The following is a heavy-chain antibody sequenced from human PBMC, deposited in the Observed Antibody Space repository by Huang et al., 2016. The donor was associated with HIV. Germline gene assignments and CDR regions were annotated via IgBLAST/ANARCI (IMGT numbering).Heavy chain of an antibody. J-gene: IGHJ6*02. CDR2: IGSSASYI. CDR1: GFTFTNFA. CDR3: ARPQGDKVRGMIRSYYYYYGMDV. V-gene: IGHV3-21*06. Sequence: EVQLVESGGGLVKPGGSLRLSCVASGFTFTNFAMNWVRQAPGKGLEWVSAIGSSASYIYYTDSMKGRFTISRDDAKNSLYLQMNSLRAEDTAVYYCARPQGDKVRGMIRSYYYYYGMDVWGRGTTVTVSS. D-gene: IGHD3-10*01.